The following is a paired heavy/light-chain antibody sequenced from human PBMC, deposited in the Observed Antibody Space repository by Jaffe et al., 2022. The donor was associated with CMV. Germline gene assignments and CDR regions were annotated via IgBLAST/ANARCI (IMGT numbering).Light chain of an antibody. J-gene: IGLJ2*01. CDR2: KDN. V-gene: IGLV3-25*03. Sequence: SYELTQPPSVSVSPGQTAKITCSGDALPRQYVYWYQQKPGQAPVVIIYKDNERPSGIPERFSGSTSGTTVTLTISGVQAEDEADYYCQSTDSSITYGVFGGGTKLTVL. CDR3: QSTDSSITYGV. CDR1: ALPRQY.
Heavy chain of an antibody. J-gene: IGHJ6*04. CDR2: IYPGDSDT. Sequence: EVQLVQSGAVVKKSGDSLRISCKGSGYSFTSYWIGWVRQMPGKGLEWMGIIYPGDSDTTYSPSFQGQVTISADKSINTAYLQWSSLQASDTAIYYCARHVLGGVPTVMYMDVWGKGTTVSVSS. CDR1: GYSFTSYW. V-gene: IGHV5-51*01. D-gene: IGHD2-2*01. CDR3: ARHVLGGVPTVMYMDV.